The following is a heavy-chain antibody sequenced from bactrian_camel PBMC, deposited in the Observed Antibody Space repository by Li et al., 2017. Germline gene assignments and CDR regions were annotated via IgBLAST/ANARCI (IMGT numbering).Heavy chain of an antibody. Sequence: VQLVESGGDLVQPGGSLRLSCAASGFTFRTYTMTWVRQVPGKGLEWVSRIARDGSTYYADSVKGRFTSSRDNAKNTVYLQMNSLNPEDTALYYCSVATTSGTFNYWGQGTQVTVS. CDR3: SVATTSGTFNY. V-gene: IGHV3S9*01. CDR1: GFTFRTYT. J-gene: IGHJ4*01. CDR2: IARDGST. D-gene: IGHD2*01.